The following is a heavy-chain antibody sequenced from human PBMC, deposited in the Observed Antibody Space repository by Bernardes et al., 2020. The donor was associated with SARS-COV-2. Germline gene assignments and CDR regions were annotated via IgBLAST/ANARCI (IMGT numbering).Heavy chain of an antibody. Sequence: GESLKISCKGSGYSFSTYWIAWVRQMPGKGLEWMGIIYPGDSDTRYSPSFQGQVTISADKSISTAYLQWSSLKASDTAMYYCARVDPSTGWILGYFYGMDVWGQGTTVAVSS. CDR1: GYSFSTYW. CDR3: ARVDPSTGWILGYFYGMDV. V-gene: IGHV5-51*01. J-gene: IGHJ6*02. D-gene: IGHD6-19*01. CDR2: IYPGDSDT.